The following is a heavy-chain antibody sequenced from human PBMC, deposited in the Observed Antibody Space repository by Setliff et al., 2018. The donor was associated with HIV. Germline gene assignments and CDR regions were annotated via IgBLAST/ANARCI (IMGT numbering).Heavy chain of an antibody. V-gene: IGHV1-69*10. CDR1: GGTFSNFA. D-gene: IGHD3-10*01. Sequence: SVKVSCKASGGTFSNFAINWVRQAPGQGLEWMGGIIPILGIANYAQKFQGRVIMNRDTSTSTVYMELRSLRSDDTAVYYCARDRQDYSAGSYTYYFDYWGQGTLVTVSS. CDR2: IIPILGIA. CDR3: ARDRQDYSAGSYTYYFDY. J-gene: IGHJ4*02.